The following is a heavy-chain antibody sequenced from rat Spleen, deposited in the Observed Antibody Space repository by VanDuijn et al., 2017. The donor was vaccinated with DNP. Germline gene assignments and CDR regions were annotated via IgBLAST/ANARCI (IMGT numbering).Heavy chain of an antibody. CDR1: GLSLTSNS. Sequence: QVQLKESGPGLVQPSQTLSLTCTVSGLSLTSNSVSWIRQPPGKGLEWMGVIWSNGNTDYNSAIKSRLIITRDTSKNQVFLKMNSLQADDSGTYYCTRDPNSSYWFFDLWGPGTMVTVSS. D-gene: IGHD5-1*01. CDR2: IWSNGNT. J-gene: IGHJ1*01. V-gene: IGHV2-47*01. CDR3: TRDPNSSYWFFDL.